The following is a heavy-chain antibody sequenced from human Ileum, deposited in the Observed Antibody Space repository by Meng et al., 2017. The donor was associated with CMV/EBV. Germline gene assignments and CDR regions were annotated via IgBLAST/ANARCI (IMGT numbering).Heavy chain of an antibody. CDR3: ARGPGSRHYFDY. CDR2: INPNSGGT. CDR1: GYTFTDYY. V-gene: IGHV1-2*02. J-gene: IGHJ4*02. Sequence: ASVKVSCKASGYTFTDYYIHWVRQAPGQGLEWMGWINPNSGGTNYAQKFQGRVTMTRDTSINTAYMELGRLRSDDTAVYYCARGPGSRHYFDYWGQGTLVTVSS. D-gene: IGHD1-14*01.